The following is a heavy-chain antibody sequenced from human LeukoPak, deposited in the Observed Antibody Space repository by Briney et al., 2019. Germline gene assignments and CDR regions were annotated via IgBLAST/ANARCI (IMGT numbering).Heavy chain of an antibody. CDR3: PREMGGHPFDY. D-gene: IGHD2-15*01. V-gene: IGHV3-48*03. Sequence: PGGSLRLSCAASGFTFSSFEMNWVRQAPGKGLEWLSYISSSGRTIYYADSVQGRFTISRDNAKNSLYLQMNSLRAEDTAVYYCPREMGGHPFDYWGQGTLVTVSS. J-gene: IGHJ4*02. CDR2: ISSSGRTI. CDR1: GFTFSSFE.